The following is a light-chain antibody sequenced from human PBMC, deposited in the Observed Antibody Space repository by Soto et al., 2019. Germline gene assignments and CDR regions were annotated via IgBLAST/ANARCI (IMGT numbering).Light chain of an antibody. CDR3: QQYGSSPSIT. J-gene: IGKJ5*01. CDR1: QSIANN. V-gene: IGKV3-20*01. Sequence: EIVFTQSPATLSMSPGEGATLSCRASQSIANNLAWYQQKPGHGPRLLIYGASSRATGIPDRFSGSGSGTDFTLTISRLEPEDFAVYYCQQYGSSPSITFGQGTRLE. CDR2: GAS.